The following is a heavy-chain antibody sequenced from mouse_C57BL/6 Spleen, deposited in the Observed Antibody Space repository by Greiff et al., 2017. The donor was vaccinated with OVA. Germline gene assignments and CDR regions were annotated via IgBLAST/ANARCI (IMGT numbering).Heavy chain of an antibody. V-gene: IGHV1-42*01. D-gene: IGHD2-4*01. CDR3: ARNYDYDWYFDV. CDR2: INPSTGGT. Sequence: VQLKESGPELVKPGASVKISCKASGYSFTGYYMNWVKQSPEKSLEWIGEINPSTGGTTYNQKFKAKATLTVDKSSSTAYMQLKSLTSEDSAVYYCARNYDYDWYFDVWGTGTTVTVSS. CDR1: GYSFTGYY. J-gene: IGHJ1*03.